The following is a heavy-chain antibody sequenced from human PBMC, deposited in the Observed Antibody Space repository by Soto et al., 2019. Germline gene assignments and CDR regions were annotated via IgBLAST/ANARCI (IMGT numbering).Heavy chain of an antibody. D-gene: IGHD3-22*01. CDR1: GYTFTSYG. Sequence: ASVKVSCKASGYTFTSYGISWVRQAPGQGLDWMGWISAYNGNTNYAQKLQGRVTMTTDTSTSTAYMELRSLRSDDTAVYYCARDSPSSGYYYGNAEYFQHWGQGTLVTVSS. V-gene: IGHV1-18*01. CDR2: ISAYNGNT. CDR3: ARDSPSSGYYYGNAEYFQH. J-gene: IGHJ1*01.